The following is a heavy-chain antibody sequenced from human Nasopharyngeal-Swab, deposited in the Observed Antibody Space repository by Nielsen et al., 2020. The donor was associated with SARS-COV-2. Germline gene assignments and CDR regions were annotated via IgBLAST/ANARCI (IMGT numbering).Heavy chain of an antibody. CDR1: GYTLTELS. D-gene: IGHD1-26*01. CDR3: ATTPAYSGSYEAGPATNGEFDY. CDR2: FDPEDGET. V-gene: IGHV1-24*01. Sequence: SVKVSCKVSGYTLTELSMHWVRQAPGKGLEWMGGFDPEDGETIYAQKFQGRVTMTEDTSTDTAYMELSSLRSEDTAVYYCATTPAYSGSYEAGPATNGEFDYWGQGTLVTVSS. J-gene: IGHJ4*02.